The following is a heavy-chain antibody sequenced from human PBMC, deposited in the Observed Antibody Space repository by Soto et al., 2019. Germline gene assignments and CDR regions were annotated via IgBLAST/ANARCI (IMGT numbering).Heavy chain of an antibody. D-gene: IGHD6-13*01. CDR1: GYTFTSYG. CDR2: ISAYNGNT. CDR3: ARVSPSSRAAEP. V-gene: IGHV1-18*01. J-gene: IGHJ4*02. Sequence: QVQLVQSGAEVKKPGASVRVSCKTSGYTFTSYGISWVRQAPGQGLEWMGWISAYNGNTNYAQSLQGGVTMTTDTSTTTAYMELRSLKSDDTAVYYCARVSPSSRAAEPWGQGTLVTVS.